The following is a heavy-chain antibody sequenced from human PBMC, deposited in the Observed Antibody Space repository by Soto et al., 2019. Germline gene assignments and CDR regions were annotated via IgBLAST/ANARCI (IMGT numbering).Heavy chain of an antibody. Sequence: ASVKVSCKASGYTFTSYGISWVRQAPGQGLEWMGWISAYNGNTNYAQKLQGRVTMTTDTSTSTANMELRSLRSDDTAVYYCARGAATKILVLMYDALEIWGQGTMVTVSS. CDR1: GYTFTSYG. J-gene: IGHJ3*02. D-gene: IGHD5-12*01. CDR3: ARGAATKILVLMYDALEI. V-gene: IGHV1-18*01. CDR2: ISAYNGNT.